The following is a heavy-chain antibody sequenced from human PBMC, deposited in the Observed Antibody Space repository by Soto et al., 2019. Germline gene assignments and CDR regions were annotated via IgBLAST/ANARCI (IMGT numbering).Heavy chain of an antibody. CDR1: SGSISNSNW. CDR2: IYHSGST. Sequence: SETLSLTCAVSSGSISNSNWWTWVRQPPGKGLEWIGEIYHSGSTNYNPSLKSRVTISIDKSKNQFSLKLSSVTAADTAVYYCARVADYCRGGSCPSDYWRQGTLVTVSS. D-gene: IGHD2-15*01. CDR3: ARVADYCRGGSCPSDY. J-gene: IGHJ4*02. V-gene: IGHV4-4*02.